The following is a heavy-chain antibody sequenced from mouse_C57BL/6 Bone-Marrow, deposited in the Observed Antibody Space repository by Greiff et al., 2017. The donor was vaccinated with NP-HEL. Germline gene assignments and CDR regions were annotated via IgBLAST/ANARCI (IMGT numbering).Heavy chain of an antibody. D-gene: IGHD1-1*01. J-gene: IGHJ4*01. V-gene: IGHV5-6*01. Sequence: EVQLQESGGDLVKPGGSLKLSCAASGFTFSSYGMSWVRQTPDKRLEWVATISSGGSYTYYPDSVKGRFPISRDNAKNTLYLQMSSLTSVNTAIYYCVQRFRGYYAMDNEGQGTSNTVSS. CDR2: ISSGGSYT. CDR3: VQRFRGYYAMDN. CDR1: GFTFSSYG.